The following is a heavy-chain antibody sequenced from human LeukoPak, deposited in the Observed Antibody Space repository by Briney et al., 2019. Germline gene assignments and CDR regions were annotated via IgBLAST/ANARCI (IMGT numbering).Heavy chain of an antibody. V-gene: IGHV1-69*05. CDR2: IIPIFGTA. CDR1: GGTFSSYA. J-gene: IGHJ5*02. Sequence: SVKVSCKASGGTFSSYAISWVRQAPGQGLEWMGGIIPIFGTANYAQKFQGRVTITTDESTSTAYMELSSLRSEDTAVYYCVRDVELRENWFDPWGQGTLVAISS. CDR3: VRDVELRENWFDP. D-gene: IGHD1-7*01.